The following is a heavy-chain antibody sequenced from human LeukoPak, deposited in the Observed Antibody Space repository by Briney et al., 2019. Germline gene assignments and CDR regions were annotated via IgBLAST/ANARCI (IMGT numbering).Heavy chain of an antibody. V-gene: IGHV4-61*02. CDR1: GGSISSGSYY. J-gene: IGHJ4*02. D-gene: IGHD1-26*01. CDR3: ARDQWGGGAAVVGFDY. Sequence: PSQTLSLTCTVSGGSISSGSYYWSWIRQPAGKGLEWIGRIYTSGGTNYNPSLKSRVTISVDTSKNQFSLKLSSVTAADTAVYYCARDQWGGGAAVVGFDYWGQGTLVTVSS. CDR2: IYTSGGT.